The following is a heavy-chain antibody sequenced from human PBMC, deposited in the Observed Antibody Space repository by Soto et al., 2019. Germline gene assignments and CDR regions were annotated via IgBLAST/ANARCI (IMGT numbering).Heavy chain of an antibody. V-gene: IGHV4-59*01. CDR3: ANFNWYSDL. Sequence: SETLSLTCTVSGGSISSYFWSWIRQPPGKGLEWIGYIYYTGSTNYNPSLKSRVTISVDTSKNQFSLQLSSVTAADTAVYYCANFNWYSDLWGRGTLVT. CDR1: GGSISSYF. J-gene: IGHJ2*01. CDR2: IYYTGST.